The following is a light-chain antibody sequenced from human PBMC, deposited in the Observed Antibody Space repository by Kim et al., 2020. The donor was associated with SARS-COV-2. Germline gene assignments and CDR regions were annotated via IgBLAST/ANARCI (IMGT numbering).Light chain of an antibody. J-gene: IGKJ4*01. CDR3: QQEYSFTVT. Sequence: DIQMTQSPSSVSASVGDRVTITCRASQGLSTYLAWYQQKPGKAPKLLVYSASSLQSGVPSRFSGSGSGTDFALTINGLQPDDSAVYYCQQEYSFTVTFGGGTKLEI. CDR2: SAS. V-gene: IGKV1-12*01. CDR1: QGLSTY.